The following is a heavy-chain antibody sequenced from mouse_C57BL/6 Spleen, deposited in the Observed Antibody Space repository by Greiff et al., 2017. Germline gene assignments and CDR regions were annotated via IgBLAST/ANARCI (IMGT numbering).Heavy chain of an antibody. CDR1: GYTFTSYW. CDR2: INPSNGGT. J-gene: IGHJ1*03. CDR3: GRGGSTTVVDWYFDD. V-gene: IGHV1-53*01. Sequence: QVQLQQPGTELVKPGASVKLSCKASGYTFTSYWMHWVKQRPGQGLEWLGNINPSNGGTNYNEKFKSKATLTVDKSSSTAYMQLSSLTSEDSAVYYCGRGGSTTVVDWYFDDWGTGTTVTVSS. D-gene: IGHD1-1*01.